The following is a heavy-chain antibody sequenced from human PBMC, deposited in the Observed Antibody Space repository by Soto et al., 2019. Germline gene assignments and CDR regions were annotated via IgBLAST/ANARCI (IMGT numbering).Heavy chain of an antibody. J-gene: IGHJ5*02. D-gene: IGHD3-3*01. V-gene: IGHV4-61*01. CDR2: IYYSGST. CDR1: GGSVSSGSYY. CDR3: AREARSGNNWFDP. Sequence: SETLSLTCTVSGGSVSSGSYYWSWIRQPPGKGLEWIGYIYYSGSTNYNPSLKSRVTISVDTSKNQFSLKLSSVTAADTAVYYCAREARSGNNWFDPWGQGTLVTVS.